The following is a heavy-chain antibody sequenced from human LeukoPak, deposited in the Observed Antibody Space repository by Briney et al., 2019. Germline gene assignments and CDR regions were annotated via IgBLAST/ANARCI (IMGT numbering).Heavy chain of an antibody. J-gene: IGHJ5*02. CDR2: IYYSGST. Sequence: SETLSLTCTVSGGSVSSGSYYWSWIRQPPGKGLEWIGYIYYSGSTNYNPSHKSRVTISVDTSKNQFSLKLSSVTAADTAVYYCARASAYSTSSGVNLWGQGTLVTVSS. V-gene: IGHV4-61*01. D-gene: IGHD6-6*01. CDR1: GGSVSSGSYY. CDR3: ARASAYSTSSGVNL.